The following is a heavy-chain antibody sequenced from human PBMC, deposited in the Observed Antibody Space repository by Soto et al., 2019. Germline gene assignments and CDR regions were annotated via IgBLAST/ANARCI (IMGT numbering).Heavy chain of an antibody. CDR3: ARDAPALSDIAVAGNDAFDI. J-gene: IGHJ3*02. D-gene: IGHD6-19*01. CDR1: GFTFSSYA. CDR2: ISYDGSNK. Sequence: GGSLRLSCAASGFTFSSYAMHWVRQAPGKGLEWVAVISYDGSNKYYADSVKGRFTISRDNSKNTLYLQMNSLRAEDTAVYYCARDAPALSDIAVAGNDAFDIWGQGTMVTVSS. V-gene: IGHV3-30-3*01.